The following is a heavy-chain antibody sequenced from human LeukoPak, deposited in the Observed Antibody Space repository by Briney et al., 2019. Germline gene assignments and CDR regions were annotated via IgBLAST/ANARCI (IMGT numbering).Heavy chain of an antibody. V-gene: IGHV4-39*07. CDR3: ARDYGYMGYYYMDV. J-gene: IGHJ6*03. CDR1: GGPISSIRYY. D-gene: IGHD5-24*01. CDR2: IYYSGST. Sequence: PSETLSLTCTGSGGPISSIRYYWRSIRQPPGKGLEWTGSIYYSGSTYYNPSLNSRVTISVDTSKNQFSLKLSSVTAADTAVYYCARDYGYMGYYYMDVWGKGTTVTISS.